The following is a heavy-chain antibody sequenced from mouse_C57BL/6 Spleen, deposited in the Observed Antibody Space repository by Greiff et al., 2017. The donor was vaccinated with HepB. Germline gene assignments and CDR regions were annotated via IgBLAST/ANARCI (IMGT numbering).Heavy chain of an antibody. J-gene: IGHJ2*01. CDR3: ARDQVDY. Sequence: EVMLVESGGGLVKPGGSLKLSCAASGFTFSSYAMSWVRQTPEKRLEWVATISDGGSYTYYPDNVKGRFTISRDNAKNNLYLQMRHLKSEDTAMYYCARDQVDYWGQGTTLTVSS. CDR2: ISDGGSYT. CDR1: GFTFSSYA. D-gene: IGHD3-2*02. V-gene: IGHV5-4*01.